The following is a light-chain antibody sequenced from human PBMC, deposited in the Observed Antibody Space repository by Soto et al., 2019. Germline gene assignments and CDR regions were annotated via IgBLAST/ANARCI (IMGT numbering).Light chain of an antibody. Sequence: EIVMTQSPATLSVSPGERATLSCRASQSVSSNLAWYQQKPGQAPRLLIYGASTRATGIPARFSGSGSGTDFTLTISTLKTEDFAVYYFQQYNNWTQSGYTFGQGTKLEIK. V-gene: IGKV3-15*01. CDR1: QSVSSN. CDR3: QQYNNWTQSGYT. J-gene: IGKJ2*01. CDR2: GAS.